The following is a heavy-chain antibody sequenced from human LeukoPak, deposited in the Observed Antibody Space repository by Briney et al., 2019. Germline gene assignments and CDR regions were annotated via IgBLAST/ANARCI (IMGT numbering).Heavy chain of an antibody. CDR3: ARYIVSYPHDAFDI. V-gene: IGHV4-61*01. J-gene: IGHJ3*02. D-gene: IGHD1-26*01. CDR2: IYYSGST. CDR1: GGSISSSSYY. Sequence: AETLSLTCTVSGGSISSSSYYWSWIRQPPGKGLEWIGYIYYSGSTNYNPSLKSRVTISVDTSKNQSSLKLSSVTAADTAFYYCARYIVSYPHDAFDIWGQGTMVTVSS.